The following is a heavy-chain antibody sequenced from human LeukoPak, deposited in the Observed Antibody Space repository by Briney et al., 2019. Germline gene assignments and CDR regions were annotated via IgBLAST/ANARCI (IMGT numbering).Heavy chain of an antibody. J-gene: IGHJ4*02. CDR3: ARDDSIYRIAATGTNY. CDR1: GFTFSTYA. D-gene: IGHD6-13*01. CDR2: ISYDGSNK. V-gene: IGHV3-30-3*01. Sequence: GRSLRLSCAASGFTFSTYAMHWVRQAPGKGLEWVAVISYDGSNKYYADSVKGRFTISRDNSKNTLFLQMNSLRVEDTAVYYCARDDSIYRIAATGTNYWGQGTLVTVSS.